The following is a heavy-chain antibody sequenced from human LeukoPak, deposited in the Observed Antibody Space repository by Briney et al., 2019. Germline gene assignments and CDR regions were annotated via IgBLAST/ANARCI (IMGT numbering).Heavy chain of an antibody. CDR3: ARAAQYYYDSSGHFPFFY. Sequence: GGSLRLSCGASGFTFSSYWMHWVRQAPGKGLVWVSRINSDGSSTSYADSVKGRFTISRDNAKNTLYLQMNSLRAEDTAVYYCARAAQYYYDSSGHFPFFYRGQGTLVTVSS. D-gene: IGHD3-22*01. V-gene: IGHV3-74*01. J-gene: IGHJ4*02. CDR2: INSDGSST. CDR1: GFTFSSYW.